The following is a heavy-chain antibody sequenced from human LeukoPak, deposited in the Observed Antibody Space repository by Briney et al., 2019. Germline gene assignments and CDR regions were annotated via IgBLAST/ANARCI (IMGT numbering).Heavy chain of an antibody. V-gene: IGHV1-18*01. CDR1: GYSYTSHV. Sequence: ASVKVSCKASGYSYTSHVISWVRQAPGQGLEWMGWISADNGNTNYAQKFQGRVTMTTDTSTSTVYMELRSLRPDDTAVYFCASEGNYYGRWGDLRHWGQGTLVTVSS. CDR3: ASEGNYYGRWGDLRH. CDR2: ISADNGNT. D-gene: IGHD3-22*01. J-gene: IGHJ1*01.